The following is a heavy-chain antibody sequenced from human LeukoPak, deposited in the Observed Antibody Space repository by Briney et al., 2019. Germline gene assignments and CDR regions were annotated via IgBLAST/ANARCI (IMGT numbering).Heavy chain of an antibody. Sequence: ASVKVSCKASGYTFTSYDINWVRQATGQGLEWVGRMNPNSGNTGSAQKFQGRVSMTRDTSISTAYMELSSLRSEDTAIYYCARAAGDLDYWGQGTLVTVSS. J-gene: IGHJ4*02. CDR1: GYTFTSYD. CDR2: MNPNSGNT. CDR3: ARAAGDLDY. V-gene: IGHV1-8*01.